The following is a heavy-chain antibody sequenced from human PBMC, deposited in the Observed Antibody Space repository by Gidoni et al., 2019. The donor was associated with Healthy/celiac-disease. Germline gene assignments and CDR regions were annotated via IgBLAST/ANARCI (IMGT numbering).Heavy chain of an antibody. D-gene: IGHD3-3*01. CDR2: KSYDGSNK. V-gene: IGHV3-30*18. Sequence: QVQLVESGGGVVQPGRSLRLSCAASGSTFSSYGMHWVRQAPGKGLEWVAVKSYDGSNKYYADSVKGRFTISRDNSKNTLYLQMNSLRAEDTAVYYCAKDGAYYDFWSGYYSNYYYYGMDVWGQGTTVTVSS. CDR1: GSTFSSYG. J-gene: IGHJ6*02. CDR3: AKDGAYYDFWSGYYSNYYYYGMDV.